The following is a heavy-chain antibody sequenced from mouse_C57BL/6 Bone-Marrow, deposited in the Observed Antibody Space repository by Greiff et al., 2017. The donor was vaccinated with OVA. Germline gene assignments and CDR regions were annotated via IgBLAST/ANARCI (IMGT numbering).Heavy chain of an antibody. V-gene: IGHV1-19*01. J-gene: IGHJ3*01. Sequence: EVKLQQSGPVLVKPGASVKMSCKASGYTFTDYYMNWVKQSHGKSLEWIGVINPYNGGTSYNQKFKGKATLTVDKSSSTAYMELNSLTSEDSAVYYCARGITTVVARPFAYWGQGTLVTVSA. CDR3: ARGITTVVARPFAY. CDR2: INPYNGGT. D-gene: IGHD1-1*01. CDR1: GYTFTDYY.